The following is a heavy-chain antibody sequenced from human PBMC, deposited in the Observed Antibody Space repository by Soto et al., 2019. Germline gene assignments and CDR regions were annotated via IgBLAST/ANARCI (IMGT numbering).Heavy chain of an antibody. CDR3: AKGSGGYYYEY. D-gene: IGHD3-22*01. Sequence: EVQLLESGGGLVQPGGSLRLSCAASGFTFSSFSMTWVRQAPGKGLEWVSTINTGGATYYADSVKGRFTISRDNSKNTVHLQMNSLRAEDTAVYYCAKGSGGYYYEYWGQGTLVTVSS. CDR2: INTGGAT. J-gene: IGHJ4*02. CDR1: GFTFSSFS. V-gene: IGHV3-23*01.